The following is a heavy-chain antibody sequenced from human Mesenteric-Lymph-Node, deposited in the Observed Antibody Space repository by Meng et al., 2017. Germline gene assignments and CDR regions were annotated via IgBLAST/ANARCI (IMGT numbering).Heavy chain of an antibody. V-gene: IGHV1-18*01. CDR3: ARGFYCGSTSCQYYYYGMDV. CDR2: ISAYNGNT. J-gene: IGHJ6*02. D-gene: IGHD2-2*01. Sequence: ASVKVSCKASGYTFTSYGISWVRQAPGQGLEWMGWISAYNGNTNYAQKFQGRVTMTTDTSASTAYMELRSLTSDDTAMYFCARGFYCGSTSCQYYYYGMDVWGQGTTVTVSS. CDR1: GYTFTSYG.